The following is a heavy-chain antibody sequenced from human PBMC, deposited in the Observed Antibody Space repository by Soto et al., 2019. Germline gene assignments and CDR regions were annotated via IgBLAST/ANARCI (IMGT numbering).Heavy chain of an antibody. J-gene: IGHJ4*02. V-gene: IGHV3-23*01. CDR1: GFTFSRYA. CDR2: ISDSGGST. D-gene: IGHD6-6*01. CDR3: AKRVEYSSSSYYFDY. Sequence: EVQLLESGGGLVQPGGSLRLACAASGFTFSRYAMSWVRQAPGKGLEWVSAISDSGGSTYYADSVKGRFTISRDNSKNTLYLQMKSLRAEDTAVYYCAKRVEYSSSSYYFDYWGQGTLVTVSS.